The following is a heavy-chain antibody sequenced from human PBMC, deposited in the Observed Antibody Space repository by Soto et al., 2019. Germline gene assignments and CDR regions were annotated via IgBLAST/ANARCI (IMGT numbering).Heavy chain of an antibody. J-gene: IGHJ4*02. V-gene: IGHV4-30-4*01. D-gene: IGHD6-6*01. CDR1: GGSISSDDYY. CDR2: IYYSGST. Sequence: SETLSLTCTVSGGSISSDDYYWSWIRQPPGKGLEWIGYIYYSGSTSYNPSLKSRLTISLDTSKNQFSLKLSSVSAADTAVYYCARDRSNSPDYFDYWGQATLVTVSS. CDR3: ARDRSNSPDYFDY.